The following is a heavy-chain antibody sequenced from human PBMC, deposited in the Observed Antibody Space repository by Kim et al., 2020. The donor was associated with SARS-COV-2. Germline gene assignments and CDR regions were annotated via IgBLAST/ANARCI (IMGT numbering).Heavy chain of an antibody. J-gene: IGHJ4*02. CDR1: GYIFTGYY. CDR2: INPNSGGT. D-gene: IGHD3-10*01. CDR3: ARAVQVSGAANSGFDY. Sequence: ASVKVSCKTSGYIFTGYYMHWVRQAPGQGLEWMGWINPNSGGTKYAQKFQGRVTMTRDTSISTAYMELSRLTSDDTAVYYCARAVQVSGAANSGFDYWGQGTLVTVSS. V-gene: IGHV1-2*02.